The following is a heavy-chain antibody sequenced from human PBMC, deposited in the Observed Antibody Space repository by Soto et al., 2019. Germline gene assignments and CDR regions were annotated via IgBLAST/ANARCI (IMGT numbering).Heavy chain of an antibody. D-gene: IGHD6-13*01. Sequence: GASVKVSCKASGYTFTGYYMHWVRQAPGQGLEWMGWINPNSGGTNYAQKFQGRVTMTRDTSISTAYMELSRLRSDDTAVYYCARDRPIAAAVHNWFDPWGQGTLVTVSS. CDR2: INPNSGGT. CDR1: GYTFTGYY. V-gene: IGHV1-2*02. J-gene: IGHJ5*02. CDR3: ARDRPIAAAVHNWFDP.